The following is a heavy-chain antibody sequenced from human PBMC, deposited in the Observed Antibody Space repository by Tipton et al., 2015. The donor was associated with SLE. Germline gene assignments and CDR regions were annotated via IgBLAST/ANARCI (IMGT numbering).Heavy chain of an antibody. Sequence: SLRLSCAASGFTFSSYGMHWVRQAPGKGLEWVAVIWYDGSNKYYADSVKGRFTISRDNSKNTLYLQMNSLRAEDTAVYYCAKGYCSSTSCPYFDYWGQGTLVTVSS. CDR3: AKGYCSSTSCPYFDY. J-gene: IGHJ4*02. V-gene: IGHV3-30*18. D-gene: IGHD2-2*01. CDR2: IWYDGSNK. CDR1: GFTFSSYG.